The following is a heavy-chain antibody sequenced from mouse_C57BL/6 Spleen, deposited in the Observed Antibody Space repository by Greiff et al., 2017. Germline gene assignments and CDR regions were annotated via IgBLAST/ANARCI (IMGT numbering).Heavy chain of an antibody. V-gene: IGHV1-52*01. CDR1: GYTFTSYW. J-gene: IGHJ2*01. D-gene: IGHD2-1*01. CDR2: IDPSDSET. Sequence: VQLQQSGAELVRPGSSVKLSCKASGYTFTSYWMPWVKPRPIQGLEWIGNIDPSDSETHYNQKFKDKATLTVDKSSSTAYMQLSSLTSEDSAVYYCARSYYGNYVGYWGQGTTLTVSS. CDR3: ARSYYGNYVGY.